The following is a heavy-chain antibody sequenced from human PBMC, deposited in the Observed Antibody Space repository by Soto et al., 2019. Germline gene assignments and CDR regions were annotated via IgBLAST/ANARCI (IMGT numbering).Heavy chain of an antibody. CDR3: ARGYCSSTSCYWDAFDI. CDR2: ISSSSSYT. D-gene: IGHD2-2*01. Sequence: QVQLVESGGGLVKPGGSLRLSCAASGFTFSDYYMSWIRQAPGKGLEWVSYISSSSSYTNYADSVKGRFTISRDNAKNSLYLQVNSLRAEDTAVYYCARGYCSSTSCYWDAFDIWGQGTMFTVSS. J-gene: IGHJ3*02. V-gene: IGHV3-11*06. CDR1: GFTFSDYY.